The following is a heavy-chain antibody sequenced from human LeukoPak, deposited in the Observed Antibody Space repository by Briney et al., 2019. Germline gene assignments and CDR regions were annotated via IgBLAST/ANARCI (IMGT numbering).Heavy chain of an antibody. V-gene: IGHV4-59*01. Sequence: SETLSLTCTISGGSISSYYCNWIRQPPAKGLEWIAYIYSTASTNYNPSLRSRGTISVDTSKNQISLKLRSVTAADTAVYYCARSDGHYYAMDVWGQGTSVTVSS. CDR3: ARSDGHYYAMDV. J-gene: IGHJ6*02. D-gene: IGHD5-24*01. CDR1: GGSISSYY. CDR2: IYSTAST.